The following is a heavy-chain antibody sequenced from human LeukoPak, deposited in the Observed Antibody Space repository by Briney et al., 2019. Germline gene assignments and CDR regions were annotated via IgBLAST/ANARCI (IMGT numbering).Heavy chain of an antibody. CDR1: GFTFSSYS. J-gene: IGHJ3*02. CDR2: ISSSSSYI. V-gene: IGHV3-21*01. Sequence: GGSLRLSCAGSGFTFSSYSMNWVRQAPGKGLEWVSSISSSSSYIYYADSVKGRFTISRDNAKNSLYLQMNSLRAEDTAVYYCARGLGPEYYDYWSGYYIVDAFDIWGQGTMVTVSS. D-gene: IGHD3-3*01. CDR3: ARGLGPEYYDYWSGYYIVDAFDI.